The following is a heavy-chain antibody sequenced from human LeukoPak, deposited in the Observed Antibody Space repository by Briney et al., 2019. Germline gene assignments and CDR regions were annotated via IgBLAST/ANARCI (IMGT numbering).Heavy chain of an antibody. J-gene: IGHJ6*02. V-gene: IGHV4-39*01. CDR1: GGSISSSSYY. CDR3: SHYDFWSGSANNNDMDV. Sequence: PSETLSLTCTVSGGSISSSSYYWGWIRQPPGKGLEWIGSIYYSGSTYYNPSLKSRVTISVDTSKNQFSLKLSSVTAADTAVYYCSHYDFWSGSANNNDMDVWGQGTTVTVSS. D-gene: IGHD3-3*01. CDR2: IYYSGST.